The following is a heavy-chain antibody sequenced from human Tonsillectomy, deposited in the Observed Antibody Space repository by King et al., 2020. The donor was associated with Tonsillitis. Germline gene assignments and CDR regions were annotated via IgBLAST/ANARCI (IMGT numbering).Heavy chain of an antibody. CDR2: TNHSGST. Sequence: VQLQQCGAGLLKPSETLSLTCAVYVGSFSGYYWSWIRQPPGKGLDWIRETNHSGSTNYNPSLKSRVTISVDTSKNQFSLRLTSVTAADTAVYYCARGETLRYYYYMDVWGKGTTVTVSS. V-gene: IGHV4-34*01. CDR3: ARGETLRYYYYMDV. D-gene: IGHD2-21*01. CDR1: VGSFSGYY. J-gene: IGHJ6*03.